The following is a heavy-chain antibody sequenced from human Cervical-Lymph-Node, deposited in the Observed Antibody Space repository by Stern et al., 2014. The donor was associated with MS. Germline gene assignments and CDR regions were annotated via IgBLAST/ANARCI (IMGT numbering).Heavy chain of an antibody. Sequence: QVQLVQSGAEVRKPGSSVKVSCKASGASLSSFSISWVRQVPRQGLEWLGGDITLFNTASYAQRFQDRVTITADKTTNTVYLELRSLISEDTAVYYCARDPPEMTKPPHNKGVDAWGQGTTVTVSS. CDR1: GASLSSFS. CDR3: ARDPPEMTKPPHNKGVDA. D-gene: IGHD5-24*01. V-gene: IGHV1-69*06. J-gene: IGHJ6*02. CDR2: DITLFNTA.